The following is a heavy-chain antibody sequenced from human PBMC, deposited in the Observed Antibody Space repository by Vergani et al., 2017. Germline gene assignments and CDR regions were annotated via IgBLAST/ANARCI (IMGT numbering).Heavy chain of an antibody. Sequence: QVQLVQSGAEVKKPGSSVKVSCKASGGTFSSYTISWVRQAPGQGLEWMGRIIPILGIANYAQKFQGRVTITADKSTSTAYMELSSLRSEDTAVYYCAIGAYYDFWSGYDLYYYYMDVWGKGTTVTVSS. CDR1: GGTFSSYT. CDR3: AIGAYYDFWSGYDLYYYYMDV. V-gene: IGHV1-69*02. J-gene: IGHJ6*03. CDR2: IIPILGIA. D-gene: IGHD3-3*01.